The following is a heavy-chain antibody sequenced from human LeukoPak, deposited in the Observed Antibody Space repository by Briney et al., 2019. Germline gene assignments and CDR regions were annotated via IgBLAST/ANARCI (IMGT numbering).Heavy chain of an antibody. CDR3: AREVAAAGSYYYYYYMDV. CDR1: GYTFTGYY. V-gene: IGHV1-2*02. Sequence: ASVKVSCKASGYTFTGYYMHWVRQAPGQGLEWMGWINPNSGGTNYAQKLQGRVTMTTDTSTSTAYMELRSLRSDDTAVYYCAREVAAAGSYYYYYYMDVWGKGTTVTISS. CDR2: INPNSGGT. J-gene: IGHJ6*03. D-gene: IGHD6-13*01.